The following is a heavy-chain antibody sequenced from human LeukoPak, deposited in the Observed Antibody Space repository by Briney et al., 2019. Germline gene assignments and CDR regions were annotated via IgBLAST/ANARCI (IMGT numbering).Heavy chain of an antibody. V-gene: IGHV3-74*01. Sequence: GGSLRLSCAASRFTLSSYWMHWVRQAPGKGLVWVSCINNDGSSTSYADSVKGRFTISRDNAKNTLFLQMNSLRVEDTAVYYCARDSSPGLWGRGTLVTVSS. CDR2: INNDGSST. CDR3: ARDSSPGL. CDR1: RFTLSSYW. J-gene: IGHJ2*01.